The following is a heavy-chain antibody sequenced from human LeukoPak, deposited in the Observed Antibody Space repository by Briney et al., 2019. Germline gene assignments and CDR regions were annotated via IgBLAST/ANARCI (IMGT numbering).Heavy chain of an antibody. CDR1: GFTFSSYA. CDR3: AKFTSIAAAGDDAFDI. CDR2: ISGSGGST. D-gene: IGHD6-13*01. Sequence: PGGSLRLSCAASGFTFSSYAMSWVRQAPGKGLEWVSAISGSGGSTYYADSVKGRFTISRDNSKSTLYLQMNSLRAEDTAVYYCAKFTSIAAAGDDAFDIWGQGTMVTVSS. J-gene: IGHJ3*02. V-gene: IGHV3-23*01.